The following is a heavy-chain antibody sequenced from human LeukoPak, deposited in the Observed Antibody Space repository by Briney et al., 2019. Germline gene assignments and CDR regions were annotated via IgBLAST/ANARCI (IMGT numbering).Heavy chain of an antibody. V-gene: IGHV4-61*02. CDR3: ARDGIFGVVNYYFDY. Sequence: SETLSLTCTVSGGSISSGSYYGSWIRQPAGKGLEWIGRIYTCGSTNYNPSLKSRVTISVDTSKNQFSLKLSSLTTADTGVYYCARDGIFGVVNYYFDYWGQGTLVTVSS. J-gene: IGHJ4*02. CDR2: IYTCGST. CDR1: GGSISSGSYY. D-gene: IGHD3-3*01.